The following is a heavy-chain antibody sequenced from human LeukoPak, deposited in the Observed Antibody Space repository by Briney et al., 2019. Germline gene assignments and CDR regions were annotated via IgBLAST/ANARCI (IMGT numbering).Heavy chain of an antibody. D-gene: IGHD4-17*01. CDR1: GFTFSSYW. CDR2: IKSKTDGGTT. CDR3: TTDGDPDRGFNDAFDI. Sequence: GGSLRLSCAASGFTFSSYWMSWVRQAPGKGLEWVGRIKSKTDGGTTDYAAPVKGRFTISRDDSKNTLYLQMNSLKTEDTAVYYCTTDGDPDRGFNDAFDIWGQGTMVTVSS. V-gene: IGHV3-15*01. J-gene: IGHJ3*02.